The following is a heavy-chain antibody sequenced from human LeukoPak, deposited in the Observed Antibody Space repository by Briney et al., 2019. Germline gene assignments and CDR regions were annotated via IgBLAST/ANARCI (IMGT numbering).Heavy chain of an antibody. CDR2: INQDGGA. CDR3: ARDPFCGGDCYQGGFGAFDI. CDR1: GFPSSHSS. V-gene: IGHV3-7*01. Sequence: GGSLRLSCAASGFPSSHSSMTWVRQVPGKGLEWVANINQDGGANYVDSVKGRFTISRNNAGNSLFLHMSSLRAEDTAVYFCARDPFCGGDCYQGGFGAFDIWGLGTMVIVSP. D-gene: IGHD2-21*02. J-gene: IGHJ3*02.